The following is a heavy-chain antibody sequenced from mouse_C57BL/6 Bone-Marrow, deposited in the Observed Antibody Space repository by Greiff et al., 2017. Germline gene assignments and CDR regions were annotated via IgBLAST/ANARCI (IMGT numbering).Heavy chain of an antibody. V-gene: IGHV1-50*01. CDR3: AREGIYYDSYDY. CDR1: GYTFTSYW. Sequence: QVQLQQPGAELVKPGASVKLSCKASGYTFTSYWMQWVKQRPGQGLEWIGEIDPSDSYTNYNQKFKGKATLTVDTSSSTAYRQLSSLTSEDSAVYYCAREGIYYDSYDYWGQGTTLTVSS. CDR2: IDPSDSYT. J-gene: IGHJ2*01. D-gene: IGHD2-4*01.